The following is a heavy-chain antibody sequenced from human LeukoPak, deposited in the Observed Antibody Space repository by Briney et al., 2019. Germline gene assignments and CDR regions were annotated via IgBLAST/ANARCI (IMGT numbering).Heavy chain of an antibody. CDR3: AREYSNNEYFLDY. V-gene: IGHV4-59*01. D-gene: IGHD5-12*01. Sequence: PSETLSLTCTVSGGSITNYYWSWIRQPPGKGLEWIGYIYHSGTPNYNPSLKSRVTISVDTSKNQFSLKVTSVTAADTALYYCAREYSNNEYFLDYWGQGTLVTVSS. CDR2: IYHSGTP. CDR1: GGSITNYY. J-gene: IGHJ4*02.